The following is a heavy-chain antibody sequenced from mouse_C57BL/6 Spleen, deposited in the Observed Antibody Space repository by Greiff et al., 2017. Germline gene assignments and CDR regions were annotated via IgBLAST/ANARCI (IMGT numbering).Heavy chain of an antibody. CDR1: GYSFTSYY. Sequence: VQLQQSGPELVKPGASVKISCKASGYSFTSYYIHWVKQRPGQGLEWIGWIYPGSGNTKYNEKFKGKATLTADTSSSTAYRQLSSLTSEDSAVYYCARGAYGNYSAWFAYWGQGTLVTVSA. V-gene: IGHV1-66*01. CDR2: IYPGSGNT. CDR3: ARGAYGNYSAWFAY. J-gene: IGHJ3*01. D-gene: IGHD2-1*01.